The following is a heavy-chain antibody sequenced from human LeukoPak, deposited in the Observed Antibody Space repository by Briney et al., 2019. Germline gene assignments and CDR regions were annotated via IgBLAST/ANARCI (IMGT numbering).Heavy chain of an antibody. Sequence: GGSLRLSCEGSGFMFGNHGLIWVRQAPGKGLDWLSFIGPSGVTRLYANSVKDRFTISRDNAENSVFLQMNSLRVEDTAVYYCARVSPMTDGAFDLWGQGVMVTVSS. CDR1: GFMFGNHG. D-gene: IGHD2-21*02. J-gene: IGHJ3*01. V-gene: IGHV3-48*04. CDR3: ARVSPMTDGAFDL. CDR2: IGPSGVTR.